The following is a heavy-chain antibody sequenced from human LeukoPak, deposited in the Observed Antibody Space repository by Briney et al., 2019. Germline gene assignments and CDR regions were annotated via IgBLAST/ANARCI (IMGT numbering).Heavy chain of an antibody. V-gene: IGHV3-64D*09. CDR2: ISSHGITT. CDR3: VKDYGDYEYFQH. Sequence: GVSLRLSCSASGFTFSSYAMHWVRQAPGKGLEYVSAISSHGITTYYADSVKGRFTISRDNSKNTLYLQMSSLRAEDTAVYYCVKDYGDYEYFQHWGQGTLVTVSS. CDR1: GFTFSSYA. J-gene: IGHJ1*01. D-gene: IGHD4-17*01.